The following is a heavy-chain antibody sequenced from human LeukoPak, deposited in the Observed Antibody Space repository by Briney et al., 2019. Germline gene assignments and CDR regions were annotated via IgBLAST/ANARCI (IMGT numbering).Heavy chain of an antibody. J-gene: IGHJ4*02. Sequence: GGSLRLSCAASGFTVSSNYISWVRQAPGKGLEWVSLIYTSGSTYYADSVKGRFTISRDNSKNTLYLQMNSLRAEDTAVYYCASDSSSWYYFDYWGQGTLVTVSS. D-gene: IGHD6-13*01. CDR2: IYTSGST. CDR1: GFTVSSNY. V-gene: IGHV3-53*01. CDR3: ASDSSSWYYFDY.